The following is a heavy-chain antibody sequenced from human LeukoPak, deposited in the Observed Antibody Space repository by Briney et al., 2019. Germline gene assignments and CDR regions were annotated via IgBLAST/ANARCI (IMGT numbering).Heavy chain of an antibody. Sequence: PSETLSLTCAVSGGSFSSGNYYWGWIRQPPGKGLEWIGSIYYSGSTYYNPSLKSRVTISVDTSKNQSSLKLTSVTAADTAVYYFARNRQQRGRGDYLDYWGQGTLVTVSS. CDR1: GGSFSSGNYY. CDR3: ARNRQQRGRGDYLDY. CDR2: IYYSGST. D-gene: IGHD6-13*01. J-gene: IGHJ4*02. V-gene: IGHV4-39*07.